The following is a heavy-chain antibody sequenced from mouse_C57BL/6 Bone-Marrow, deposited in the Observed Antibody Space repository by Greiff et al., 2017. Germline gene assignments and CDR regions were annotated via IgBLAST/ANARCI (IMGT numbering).Heavy chain of an antibody. Sequence: QVQLQQSGAELVRPGASVKLSCKASGYTFTDYYINWVKQRPGQGLEWIARIYPGSGNTYYNEKFKGKATLTAEKSSSTAYMQLSSLTSEDSAVYFCARGLRGDWYFDVWGTGTTVTVSS. J-gene: IGHJ1*03. CDR3: ARGLRGDWYFDV. V-gene: IGHV1-76*01. D-gene: IGHD2-4*01. CDR2: IYPGSGNT. CDR1: GYTFTDYY.